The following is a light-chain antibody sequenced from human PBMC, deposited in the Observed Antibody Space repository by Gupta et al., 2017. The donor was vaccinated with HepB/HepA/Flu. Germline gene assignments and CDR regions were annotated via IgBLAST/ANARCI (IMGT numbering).Light chain of an antibody. CDR1: QSVSSN. CDR2: GAS. Sequence: EIVMTQSPATLSVSPGERATLSCRASQSVSSNLAWYQQKPGQAPRLLIYGASTRATGLPARFSGSGSGTXITLTIXILPSEDSAVYCCQHYNTWLRTFGXGTKVEIK. J-gene: IGKJ1*01. V-gene: IGKV3-15*01. CDR3: QHYNTWLRT.